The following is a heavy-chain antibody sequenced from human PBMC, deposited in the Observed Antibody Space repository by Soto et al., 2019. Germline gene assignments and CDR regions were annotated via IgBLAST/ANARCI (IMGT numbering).Heavy chain of an antibody. V-gene: IGHV1-8*01. CDR1: GYTFSSYD. Sequence: ASVKVSCKASGYTFSSYDINWVRQATGQGLEWMGWLNPNSGDTGYAQKFQGRVTLTRNTSINTAYIELSSLTSDDTAVYYCATSGGGWYLYWGQGTLVTISS. CDR2: LNPNSGDT. D-gene: IGHD6-19*01. J-gene: IGHJ4*02. CDR3: ATSGGGWYLY.